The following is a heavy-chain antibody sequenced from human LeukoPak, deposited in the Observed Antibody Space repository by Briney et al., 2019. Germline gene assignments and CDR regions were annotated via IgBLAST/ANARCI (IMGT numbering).Heavy chain of an antibody. Sequence: GGSLRLSCGASGFTFSTYWMHWVRQAPGKGLVWVSRIHKDGSSTNYADAVKGRFTISRDNARNTLYLQMNSLRAEDTALYYCAVWGGGGFDFWGQGTMVNVSS. CDR1: GFTFSTYW. V-gene: IGHV3-74*01. D-gene: IGHD3-16*01. J-gene: IGHJ3*01. CDR2: IHKDGSST. CDR3: AVWGGGGFDF.